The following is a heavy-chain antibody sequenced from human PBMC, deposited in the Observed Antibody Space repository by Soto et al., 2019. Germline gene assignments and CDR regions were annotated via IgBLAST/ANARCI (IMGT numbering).Heavy chain of an antibody. J-gene: IGHJ4*02. D-gene: IGHD3-22*01. CDR2: ISGSGGST. V-gene: IGHV3-23*01. CDR1: GFTFSSYA. CDR3: AKDQALLYYDSSGYFDY. Sequence: EVQLLESGGGLVQPGGSLRLSCAASGFTFSSYAMSWVRQAPGKGLEWVSAISGSGGSTYYADSVKGRFTISRDNSKNTLYLQMNSLRAEDTAVYYCAKDQALLYYDSSGYFDYWGQGTLVTVSS.